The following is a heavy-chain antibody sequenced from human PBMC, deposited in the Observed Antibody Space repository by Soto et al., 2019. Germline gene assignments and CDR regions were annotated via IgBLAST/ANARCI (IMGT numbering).Heavy chain of an antibody. CDR2: ISYDGSNK. V-gene: IGHV3-30*18. D-gene: IGHD6-13*01. CDR3: AKGSSSSWYGGHDP. Sequence: QVQLVESGGGVVQPGRSLRLSCEASGFTFSNYGMHWVRQAPGKGLEWVAVISYDGSNKHYADSVKGRFTISRDNAKNTLYLQLNGLRAEDTAIYYCAKGSSSSWYGGHDPWGQGTLVTVSS. CDR1: GFTFSNYG. J-gene: IGHJ5*02.